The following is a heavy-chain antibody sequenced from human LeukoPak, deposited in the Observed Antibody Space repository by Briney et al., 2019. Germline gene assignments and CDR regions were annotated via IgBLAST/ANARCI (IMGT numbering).Heavy chain of an antibody. V-gene: IGHV3-15*01. J-gene: IGHJ5*02. CDR1: GFTFSNVW. D-gene: IGHD3-10*01. CDR2: IKRKSAGGTP. CDR3: VTGGHYFGT. Sequence: PGGSLRLSCAASGFTFSNVWMSWVRQAPGKGLEWVGRIKRKSAGGTPDYAAPVKGRFTISRDDSINTLYLQMNSLKTDDTAVYHCVTGGHYFGTWGQGTLVTVSP.